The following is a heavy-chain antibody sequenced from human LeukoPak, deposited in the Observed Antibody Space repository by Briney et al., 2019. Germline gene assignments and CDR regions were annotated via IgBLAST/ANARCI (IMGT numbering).Heavy chain of an antibody. CDR1: GGSISSSNW. CDR2: IYHSGST. V-gene: IGHV4-4*02. J-gene: IGHJ3*02. Sequence: SGTLSLTCAVSGGSISSSNWWSWVRQPPGEGLEGIGEIYHSGSTNYNPSLKSRVTISVDTSKNQFSLKLSSVTAADTAVYYCARPGVGSGRYGAFDIWGQGTMVTVSS. CDR3: ARPGVGSGRYGAFDI. D-gene: IGHD5-18*01.